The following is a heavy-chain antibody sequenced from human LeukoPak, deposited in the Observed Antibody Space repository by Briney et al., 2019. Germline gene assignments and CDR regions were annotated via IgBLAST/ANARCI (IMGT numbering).Heavy chain of an antibody. Sequence: PGGSLRLSCAASGFTFSSYSMNWVRQAPGKGLEWVSSISSSSSYIYYADSVKGRFTISRDNSKNTLFLQMNSLTAEDTAIYSCARPRLEYCSGGSCFDAFDIWGQGTMVTVSS. D-gene: IGHD2-15*01. V-gene: IGHV3-21*04. CDR3: ARPRLEYCSGGSCFDAFDI. CDR1: GFTFSSYS. J-gene: IGHJ3*02. CDR2: ISSSSSYI.